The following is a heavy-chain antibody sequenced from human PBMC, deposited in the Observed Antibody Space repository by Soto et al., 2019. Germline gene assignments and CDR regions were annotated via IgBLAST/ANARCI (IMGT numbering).Heavy chain of an antibody. CDR1: GGSFSGHF. CDR2: INHRGST. J-gene: IGHJ6*01. D-gene: IGHD3-10*01. V-gene: IGHV4-34*01. Sequence: QVQLQQWGAGLLKSSETLSLTCAVYGGSFSGHFWTWIRQSPEKGLEWIGEINHRGSTNYKESLKSRLSMSVDTSKNQISLELSSVTAADTAVYYCARASFYYGSGSLYANSFYTMDVWGQGTTVIVSS. CDR3: ARASFYYGSGSLYANSFYTMDV.